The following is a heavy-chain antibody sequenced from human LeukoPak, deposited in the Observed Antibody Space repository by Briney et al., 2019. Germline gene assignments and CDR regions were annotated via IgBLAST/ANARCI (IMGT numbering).Heavy chain of an antibody. J-gene: IGHJ4*02. CDR3: ARDRGYSGYDLSY. D-gene: IGHD5-12*01. CDR1: GFTFSSYS. V-gene: IGHV3-48*04. CDR2: ISSSSSTI. Sequence: PGGSLRLSCAASGFTFSSYSMNWVRQAPGKGLEWVSYISSSSSTIYYADSVKGRFTISRDNAKNSLYLQMNSLRAEDTAVYYCARDRGYSGYDLSYWGQGTLVTVSS.